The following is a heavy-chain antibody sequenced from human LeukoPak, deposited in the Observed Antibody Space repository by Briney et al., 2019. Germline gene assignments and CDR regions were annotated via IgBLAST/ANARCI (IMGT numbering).Heavy chain of an antibody. V-gene: IGHV1-69*04. Sequence: SVKVSCKASGGTFSSYAISWVRQAPGQGLEWMGRIIPIFGIANYAQKFQGRVTITADKSTITAYMELSSLRSEDTAVYYCAGAPRGMDVWGQGTTVTVSS. CDR2: IIPIFGIA. CDR1: GGTFSSYA. J-gene: IGHJ6*02. CDR3: AGAPRGMDV.